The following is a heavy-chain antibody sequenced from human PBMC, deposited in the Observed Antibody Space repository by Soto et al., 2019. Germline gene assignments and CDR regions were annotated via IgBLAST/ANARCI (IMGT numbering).Heavy chain of an antibody. V-gene: IGHV3-30*03. CDR2: ISYDGSNK. CDR3: ARSVFP. J-gene: IGHJ5*02. CDR1: GFSFNDHY. Sequence: PGGSLRLSGAASGFSFNDHYMDWVRQAPGKGLEWVAVISYDGSNKYYADYVKGRFTISRDNSKNTLYLQMNSLRAEDTAVYYCARSVFPWGQGTLVTVSS.